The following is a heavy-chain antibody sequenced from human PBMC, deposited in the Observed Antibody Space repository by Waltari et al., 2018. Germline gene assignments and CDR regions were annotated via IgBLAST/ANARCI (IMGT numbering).Heavy chain of an antibody. CDR3: ARGTVTIDY. D-gene: IGHD1-7*01. Sequence: QVQLQQWGAGLLKPSETLSLTCAVYGGSFSGYYWSWIRQPPGKGLEWIGEINQSGSTNYTPSLKSRVTISVDTSKNQFSLKLSSVTAADTAVYYCARGTVTIDYWGQGTLVTVSS. J-gene: IGHJ4*02. V-gene: IGHV4-34*01. CDR1: GGSFSGYY. CDR2: INQSGST.